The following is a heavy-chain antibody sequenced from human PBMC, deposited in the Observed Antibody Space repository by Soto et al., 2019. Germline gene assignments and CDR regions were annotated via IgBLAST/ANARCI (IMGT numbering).Heavy chain of an antibody. V-gene: IGHV4-31*03. Sequence: SETLSLTCTVSGGSIRSGGYYWSWVRQNPRRGLEWIGNIYYSGNTYYNPSLKSRLTISVDTSKNQFSLNLSSVTAADTAVYYCARDRLMATAGTARHYFGLDVWGQGTTVTVSS. D-gene: IGHD5-18*01. CDR2: IYYSGNT. J-gene: IGHJ6*02. CDR1: GGSIRSGGYY. CDR3: ARDRLMATAGTARHYFGLDV.